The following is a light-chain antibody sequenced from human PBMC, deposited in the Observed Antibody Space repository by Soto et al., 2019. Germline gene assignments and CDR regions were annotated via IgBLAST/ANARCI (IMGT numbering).Light chain of an antibody. CDR2: RAS. V-gene: IGKV1-5*03. CDR1: QSVDTW. J-gene: IGKJ1*01. Sequence: DIQMTQFPSTLSASVGDRVTITCRASQSVDTWLAGYQQKHGKAPSLLIYRASSLESGLPSRFSGSGSGTEFTLTIRSLQPDDFASYYCQQYNKNPRTFGQGTKVEVK. CDR3: QQYNKNPRT.